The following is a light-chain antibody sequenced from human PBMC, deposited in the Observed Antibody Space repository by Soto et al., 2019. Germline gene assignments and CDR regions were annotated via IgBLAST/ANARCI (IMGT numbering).Light chain of an antibody. V-gene: IGKV2-28*01. Sequence: DTVMTQSPLSLPVTPGEPASISCWSSQSLLHTDGYNYLDWYLQKPGQSPQLLIYLGSYRASGVPDRFSGSGSRTDFTLKISRVEAEDVGVYYCMQALQTPPTFGSGTKLEI. CDR1: QSLLHTDGYNY. CDR2: LGS. J-gene: IGKJ1*01. CDR3: MQALQTPPT.